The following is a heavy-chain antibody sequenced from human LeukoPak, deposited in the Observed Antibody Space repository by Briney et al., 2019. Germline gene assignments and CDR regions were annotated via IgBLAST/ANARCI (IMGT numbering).Heavy chain of an antibody. V-gene: IGHV4-59*08. J-gene: IGHJ4*02. CDR1: GGSISSYD. D-gene: IGHD3-16*01. CDR3: ARHFVGGSYYFDY. CDR2: IYYSGST. Sequence: SPSLSPTRTVAGGSISSYDWSWIRQPPGEGRGWSGYIYYSGSTNYNPSLKRRVTISVDTAKTQFSLKLSSVTAADTAVYYCARHFVGGSYYFDYWGQGTLVTVSS.